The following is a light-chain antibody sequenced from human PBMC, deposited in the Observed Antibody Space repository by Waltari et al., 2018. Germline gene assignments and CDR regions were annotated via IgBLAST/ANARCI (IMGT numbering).Light chain of an antibody. CDR1: QGVANF. CDR2: DVS. J-gene: IGKJ4*01. CDR3: QQRNKWPLT. Sequence: SCRASQGVANFLAWYQQKPGQAPRLLIYDVSNRATDIPARFSGSGFATDFTLTISDVEPEDIAVYYCQQRNKWPLTFGGGTKVEIK. V-gene: IGKV3-11*01.